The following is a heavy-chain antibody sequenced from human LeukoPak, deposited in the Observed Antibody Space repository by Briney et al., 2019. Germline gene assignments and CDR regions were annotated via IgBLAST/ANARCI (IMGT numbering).Heavy chain of an antibody. D-gene: IGHD3-22*01. CDR3: AKSSGRKLYDAFDN. J-gene: IGHJ3*02. CDR2: ISFDGSNK. V-gene: IGHV3-30*18. Sequence: GGSLRLSCAASGFTFRFYAMHWVRQAPGKGLEWVAIISFDGSNKYYADSVKGRFTISRDNSKNTLYLQMNSLRAEDTAVYYCAKSSGRKLYDAFDNWGQGTMVTVSS. CDR1: GFTFRFYA.